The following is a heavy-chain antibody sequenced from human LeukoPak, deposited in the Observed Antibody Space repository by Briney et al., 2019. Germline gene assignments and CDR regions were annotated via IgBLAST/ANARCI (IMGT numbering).Heavy chain of an antibody. J-gene: IGHJ6*02. CDR2: IIPILGMA. V-gene: IGHV1-69*04. D-gene: IGHD5-12*01. CDR1: GGTFSSYA. CDR3: ARPRSGYSGYAGADYYYYYGMDV. Sequence: SVKVSCKASGGTFSSYAISWVRQAPGQGLEWMGRIIPILGMANYAQKFQGRVTITADKSTSTAYMELSSLRSEDTAVYYCARPRSGYSGYAGADYYYYYGMDVWGQGTTVTVSS.